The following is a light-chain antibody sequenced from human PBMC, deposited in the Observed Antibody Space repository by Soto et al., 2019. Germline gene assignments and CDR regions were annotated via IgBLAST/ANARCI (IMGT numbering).Light chain of an antibody. CDR1: SSDVGGYNY. Sequence: QSVLTQPASVSGSPGQSITISCTGTSSDVGGYNYVSWYQQHPGKAPKLMIYDVSNRPSGVSNRFSGSKSGNTASLTISGLQVEDEADYYCSSYTSRSTLVVFGGGTKLPVL. CDR3: SSYTSRSTLVV. CDR2: DVS. V-gene: IGLV2-14*01. J-gene: IGLJ2*01.